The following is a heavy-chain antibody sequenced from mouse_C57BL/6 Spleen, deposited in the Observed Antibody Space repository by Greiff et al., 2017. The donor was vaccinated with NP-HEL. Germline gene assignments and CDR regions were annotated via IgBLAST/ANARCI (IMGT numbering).Heavy chain of an antibody. CDR3: ARSFYDGYYLDY. CDR2: IYPGDGDT. J-gene: IGHJ2*01. D-gene: IGHD2-3*01. Sequence: VMLVESGPELVKPGASVKISCKASGYAFSSSWMNWVKQRPGKGLEWIGRIYPGDGDTNYNGKFKGKATLTADKSSSTAYMQLSSLTSEDSAVYFCARSFYDGYYLDYWGQGTTLTVSS. V-gene: IGHV1-82*01. CDR1: GYAFSSSW.